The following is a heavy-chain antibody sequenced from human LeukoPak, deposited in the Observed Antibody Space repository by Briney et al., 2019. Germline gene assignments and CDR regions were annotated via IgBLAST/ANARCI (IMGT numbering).Heavy chain of an antibody. D-gene: IGHD1-26*01. CDR1: GGSMISGSYY. CDR2: IYTSGDT. CDR3: ASTEAGGVGALVPFDY. Sequence: SETLSLTCTVSGGSMISGSYYWSWIRQPAGKGLEWIGRIYTSGDTIYNPSLKSRLTISVDTSKSHFSLKLTSVTAADSAVYYCASTEAGGVGALVPFDYWGQGTLVTVSS. J-gene: IGHJ4*02. V-gene: IGHV4-61*02.